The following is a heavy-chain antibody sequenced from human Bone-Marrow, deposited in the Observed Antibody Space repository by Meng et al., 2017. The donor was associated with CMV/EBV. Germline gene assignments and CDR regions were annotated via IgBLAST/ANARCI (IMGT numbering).Heavy chain of an antibody. CDR1: GFTFSDYY. V-gene: IGHV3-11*01. J-gene: IGHJ1*01. CDR3: ARDLRYCSSTSCPTEYFQH. D-gene: IGHD2-2*01. CDR2: ISSSGSTI. Sequence: GGSLRLSCAASGFTFSDYYMSWIRQAPGKGLEWVSYISSSGSTIYYADSVKGRFTISRDNAKNSLYLQMNSLRAEDTAVYYCARDLRYCSSTSCPTEYFQHWAQGTLATFPS.